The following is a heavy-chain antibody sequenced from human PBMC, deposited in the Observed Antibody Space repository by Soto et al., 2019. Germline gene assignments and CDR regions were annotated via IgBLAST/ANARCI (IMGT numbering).Heavy chain of an antibody. Sequence: EVQLLESGGGLVQPGGSLRLSCVASGFTFSSYAMTWVRQAPGKGLEWVSAINTGGGSTYYADSVKGRFTISRDNSKNTLYLQMNSLRAEDTAVYYCAKLGTNYYFDYWGQGTLVTVSS. CDR2: INTGGGST. J-gene: IGHJ4*02. CDR1: GFTFSSYA. CDR3: AKLGTNYYFDY. V-gene: IGHV3-23*01.